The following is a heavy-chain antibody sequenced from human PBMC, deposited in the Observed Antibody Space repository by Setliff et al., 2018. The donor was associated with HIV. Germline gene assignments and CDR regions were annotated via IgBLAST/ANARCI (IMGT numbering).Heavy chain of an antibody. CDR1: GGSISSGSYY. D-gene: IGHD2-15*01. V-gene: IGHV4-61*09. CDR3: ARGWPNGGNIVGDY. Sequence: SETLSLTCTVSGGSISSGSYYWSWIRQPAGKGLEWIGHIYTSGSTNYNPSLKSRVTISVDTSKNQFSLKLSSVTAADTAVYSCARGWPNGGNIVGDYWGQGTLVTVSS. J-gene: IGHJ4*02. CDR2: IYTSGST.